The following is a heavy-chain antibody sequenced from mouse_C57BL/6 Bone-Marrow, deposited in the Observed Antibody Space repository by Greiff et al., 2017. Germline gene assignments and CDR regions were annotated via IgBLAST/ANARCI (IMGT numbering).Heavy chain of an antibody. D-gene: IGHD2-5*01. Sequence: QVQLQQPGAELVMPGASVKLSCTASGYTFTSYWMHWVKQRPGQGLEWIGEIDPSDSSTNYNQKFKGKSTLTVDKSSSTAYMQLSSLTSEDSAVYYCASSNYGYFDVWGTGTTVTVSS. CDR3: ASSNYGYFDV. CDR1: GYTFTSYW. CDR2: IDPSDSST. J-gene: IGHJ1*03. V-gene: IGHV1-69*01.